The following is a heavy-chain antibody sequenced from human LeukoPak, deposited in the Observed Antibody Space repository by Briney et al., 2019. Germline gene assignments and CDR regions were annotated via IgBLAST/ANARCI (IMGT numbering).Heavy chain of an antibody. CDR1: GFTVSSNY. J-gene: IGHJ5*02. V-gene: IGHV3-53*01. Sequence: GGSLRLSCAASGFTVSSNYMSWVRQAPGKGLEWVSVIYSGGSTYYADSVKGRFTISRDNSKNTLYLQMNSLRAEDTAVYYCARVRGCSSTSCYWWFDPWGQGTLVSVSS. CDR2: IYSGGST. D-gene: IGHD2-2*01. CDR3: ARVRGCSSTSCYWWFDP.